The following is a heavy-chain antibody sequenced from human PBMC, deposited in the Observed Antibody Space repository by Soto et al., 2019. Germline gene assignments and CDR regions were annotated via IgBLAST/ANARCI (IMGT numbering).Heavy chain of an antibody. J-gene: IGHJ5*02. CDR3: TTELTRITRVRGGLDP. Sequence: EVQLVESGGGLVKPGGSLRLSCAASGFTFSNAWMSWVRQAPGKGLEWVGRIKSKTDGGTTDYAAPVKGRLTISRDDSKNTLYLQMNSLKTEDTAVYYCTTELTRITRVRGGLDPWGQGTLVTVSS. D-gene: IGHD3-10*01. V-gene: IGHV3-15*01. CDR1: GFTFSNAW. CDR2: IKSKTDGGTT.